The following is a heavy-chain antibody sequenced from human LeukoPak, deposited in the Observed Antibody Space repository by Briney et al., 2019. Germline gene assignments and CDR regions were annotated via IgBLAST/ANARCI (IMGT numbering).Heavy chain of an antibody. V-gene: IGHV5-51*06. J-gene: IGHJ4*02. CDR3: ARSRDGYRTLRY. D-gene: IGHD5-24*01. CDR1: GYSFTNYL. CDR2: IYPGDSDT. Sequence: ESLKISRKGSGYSFTNYLVGWGRQMPGESPEGMGIIYPGDSDTRYSPSFQGQVAISADKSISTAYLQWSSLKASDTAMYYCARSRDGYRTLRYWGQGTLVTVSS.